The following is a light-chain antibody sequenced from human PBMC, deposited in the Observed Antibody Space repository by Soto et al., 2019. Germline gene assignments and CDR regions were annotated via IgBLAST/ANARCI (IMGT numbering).Light chain of an antibody. CDR2: WES. V-gene: IGKV4-1*01. J-gene: IGKJ5*01. Sequence: DIVMTQSPDSLAVSLCERAALNCKSTQSVLSSSNNKNYLSWYQHKTGQPPRLLFYWESTRESGVPDRLIGGGSGTNFTLTISRLQPEDVAVYYCQQYYDDNITCGQGTRLEIK. CDR1: QSVLSSSNNKNY. CDR3: QQYYDDNIT.